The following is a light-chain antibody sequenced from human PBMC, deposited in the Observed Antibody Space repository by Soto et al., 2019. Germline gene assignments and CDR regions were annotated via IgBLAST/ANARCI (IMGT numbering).Light chain of an antibody. CDR3: QQYNSYSYT. Sequence: DIQMTQSPSTLSASVGDRVTITCRASQSISSWLAWYQQKPGKAPKLLIYDASSLESGVPSRFSGSGSGTEFTLTISSLHPDDFATYYCQQYNSYSYTFGQGTNLEIK. J-gene: IGKJ2*01. CDR1: QSISSW. V-gene: IGKV1-5*01. CDR2: DAS.